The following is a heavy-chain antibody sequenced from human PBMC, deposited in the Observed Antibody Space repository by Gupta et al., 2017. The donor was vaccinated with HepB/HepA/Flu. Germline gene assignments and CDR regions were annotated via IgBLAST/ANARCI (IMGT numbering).Heavy chain of an antibody. CDR3: AKEQGTGDRHFDY. D-gene: IGHD7-27*01. V-gene: IGHV3-30*18. CDR1: GFTFSSYG. J-gene: IGHJ4*02. Sequence: QVQLVESGGGVVQPGRSLRLSCAASGFTFSSYGMHWVRQAPGKGLEWLAVISYDGSNKSYADSVKGRFTISRDNSKNTLYLHMNSLRAEDTAGYYCAKEQGTGDRHFDYWGQGPRGTVA. CDR2: ISYDGSNK.